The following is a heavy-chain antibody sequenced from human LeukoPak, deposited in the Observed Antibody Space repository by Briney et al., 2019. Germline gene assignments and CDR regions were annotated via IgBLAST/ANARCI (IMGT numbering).Heavy chain of an antibody. CDR1: GTPIRSYH. CDR2: YSGST. CDR3: ARGGTAMVYYYYGMDV. D-gene: IGHD5-18*01. J-gene: IGHJ6*02. Sequence: SETLSLTCTVSGTPIRSYHWSWIRQPPGKGLEWVGSYSGSTNYNPSLQSRVTISVDTSKNQFSLKLSSVTAADTAVYYCARGGTAMVYYYYGMDVWGQGTTVTVSS. V-gene: IGHV4-59*01.